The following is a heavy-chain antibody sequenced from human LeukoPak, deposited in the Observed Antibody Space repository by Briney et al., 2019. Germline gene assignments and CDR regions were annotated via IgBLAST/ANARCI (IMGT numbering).Heavy chain of an antibody. Sequence: SETLSLTCTVSGGSISSYYWSWIRQPPGKGLEWIGYIYYSGSTNYNPSLKSRVTISVDTSKNQFPLKLSSVTAADTAVYYCARDIAARQNWFDPWGQGTLVTVSS. CDR2: IYYSGST. CDR3: ARDIAARQNWFDP. CDR1: GGSISSYY. V-gene: IGHV4-59*01. J-gene: IGHJ5*02. D-gene: IGHD6-6*01.